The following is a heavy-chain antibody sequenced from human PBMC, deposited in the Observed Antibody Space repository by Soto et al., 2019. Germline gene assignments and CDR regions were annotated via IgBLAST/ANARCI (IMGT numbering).Heavy chain of an antibody. Sequence: ASVKVSCKASGYTFTNYGISWVRQAPGQGLEWMGWISAYNGNTDYAQKFQGRVTMTTDTSTSTAYMELRSLRSDDTAVYFCARLYYDSSGYYFGVDYWGQGTLVTVS. CDR3: ARLYYDSSGYYFGVDY. J-gene: IGHJ4*01. CDR2: ISAYNGNT. V-gene: IGHV1-18*01. D-gene: IGHD3-22*01. CDR1: GYTFTNYG.